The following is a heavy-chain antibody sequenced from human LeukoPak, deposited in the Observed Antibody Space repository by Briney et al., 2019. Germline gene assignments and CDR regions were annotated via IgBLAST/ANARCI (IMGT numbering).Heavy chain of an antibody. J-gene: IGHJ4*02. V-gene: IGHV1-2*02. D-gene: IGHD1-14*01. CDR2: ISPNSGAT. Sequence: ASVNVSCEASGYSFTGYYMHWVRQAPGQGLEWMGWISPNSGATSYAQKFQGRVTLTKDTSISTDYMELSSLTSDDTAVYYCVRAPAPIKYNLDYWGQGTLVTVSS. CDR3: VRAPAPIKYNLDY. CDR1: GYSFTGYY.